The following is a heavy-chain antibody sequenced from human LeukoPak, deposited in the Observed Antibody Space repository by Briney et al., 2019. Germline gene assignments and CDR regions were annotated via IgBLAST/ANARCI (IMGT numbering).Heavy chain of an antibody. D-gene: IGHD6-19*01. J-gene: IGHJ4*02. CDR3: AKATYSSGRRVRDY. CDR1: GFTFSSYA. CDR2: ISASGGNT. V-gene: IGHV3-23*01. Sequence: GGSLRLSCAASGFTFSSYAMRWVRQAPGKGREWVSAISASGGNTYYADSVKGRFTISRDNSKNTLYLQMNSLRAEDTAIYYCAKATYSSGRRVRDYWDLGTLVTVSS.